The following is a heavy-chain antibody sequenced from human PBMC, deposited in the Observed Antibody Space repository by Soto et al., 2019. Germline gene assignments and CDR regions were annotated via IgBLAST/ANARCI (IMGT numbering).Heavy chain of an antibody. D-gene: IGHD3-22*01. V-gene: IGHV4-59*12. CDR2: IYYSGGT. J-gene: IGHJ5*02. CDR1: GGSISTYY. CDR3: ASIYGSSGYYYGNNWCDP. Sequence: WETLSLTCTVSGGSISTYYWSWIRQPPGKGLEWIGYIYYSGGTNYNPSLKSRVTISVDTSKNQFSLELSSVTAADTAVYYCASIYGSSGYYYGNNWCDPWGQGTLVTVSS.